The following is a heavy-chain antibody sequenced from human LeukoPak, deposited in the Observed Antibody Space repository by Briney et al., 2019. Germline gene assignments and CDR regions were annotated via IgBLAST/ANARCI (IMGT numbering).Heavy chain of an antibody. V-gene: IGHV1-46*01. CDR1: GYTFTSYY. CDR2: INPSGGST. D-gene: IGHD3-3*01. J-gene: IGHJ4*02. CDR3: ARGRAEGIRSPPFDH. Sequence: ASVKVSCKASGYTFTSYYMHWVRQAPGQGLEWMGIINPSGGSTSYAQKFQGRVTMTRDTSTSTVYMELSSLRSEDTAVYYCARGRAEGIRSPPFDHWGQGTLVTVSS.